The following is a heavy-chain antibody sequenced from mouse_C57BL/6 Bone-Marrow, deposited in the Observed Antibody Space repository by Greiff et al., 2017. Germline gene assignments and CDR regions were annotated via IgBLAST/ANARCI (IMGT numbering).Heavy chain of an antibody. J-gene: IGHJ2*01. V-gene: IGHV5-6*01. CDR2: ISSGGSYT. Sequence: EVMLVESGGDLVKPGGSLKLSCAASGFTFSSYGMSWVRQTPDKRLEWVATISSGGSYTYYPDSVKGRFTISRDNAKNTLYLQMSSLKSEDTAMYYCARGMITTFFDYWGQGTTLTVSS. CDR3: ARGMITTFFDY. CDR1: GFTFSSYG. D-gene: IGHD2-4*01.